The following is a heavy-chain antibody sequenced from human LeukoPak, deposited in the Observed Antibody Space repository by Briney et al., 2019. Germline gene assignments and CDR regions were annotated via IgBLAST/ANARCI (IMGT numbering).Heavy chain of an antibody. CDR1: GFTFSSYG. Sequence: PGGSLRLSCAASGFTFSSYGMHWVRQAPGKGLEWVAFIRDDGSNKYYADSVKGRFTISRDNSKNTLSLQMNSLRAEDTAVYYCARFNYYGSGSYFWFDPWGQGTLVTVSS. V-gene: IGHV3-30*02. D-gene: IGHD3-10*01. CDR3: ARFNYYGSGSYFWFDP. J-gene: IGHJ5*02. CDR2: IRDDGSNK.